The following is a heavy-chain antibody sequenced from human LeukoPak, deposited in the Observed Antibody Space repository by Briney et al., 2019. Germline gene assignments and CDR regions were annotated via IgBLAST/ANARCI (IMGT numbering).Heavy chain of an antibody. D-gene: IGHD2-15*01. Sequence: GGSLRLSCAASGFTFSSYAMSWVRQAPGKGLEWVSGISGSGGSTYYADSVQGRFTISRDNSKNTLYLQMNSLRAEETALYYCARVGCSGGSCYCDYWGQGTQVTVSS. V-gene: IGHV3-23*01. J-gene: IGHJ4*02. CDR2: ISGSGGST. CDR3: ARVGCSGGSCYCDY. CDR1: GFTFSSYA.